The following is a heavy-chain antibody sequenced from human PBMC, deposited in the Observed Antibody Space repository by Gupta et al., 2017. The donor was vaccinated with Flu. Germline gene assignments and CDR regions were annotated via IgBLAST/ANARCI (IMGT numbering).Heavy chain of an antibody. CDR2: INPNSGGT. J-gene: IGHJ3*02. Sequence: QVQLVQSGAEVKKPGASVKVSCKASGYTFTGYYMHWVRQAPGQGLEWMGWINPNSGGTNYAQKFQGWVTMTRDTSISTAYMELSRLRSDDTAVYYCARVATGGAAAGRDAFDIWGQGTMVTVSS. CDR1: GYTFTGYY. CDR3: ARVATGGAAAGRDAFDI. D-gene: IGHD6-13*01. V-gene: IGHV1-2*04.